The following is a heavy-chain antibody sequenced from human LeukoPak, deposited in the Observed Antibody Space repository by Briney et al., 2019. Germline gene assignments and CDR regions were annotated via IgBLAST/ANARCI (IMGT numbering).Heavy chain of an antibody. V-gene: IGHV3-23*01. CDR1: GFTLSSYA. Sequence: GGSLRLSCAASGFTLSSYAVSWGRQAPGKGLRWGSTITGTTHYADSVRGRVTISRDNTKNILYLQMNGPSTENTATYYCAKAFREYGSSTYSSFVIWGQGTMVTVSS. CDR2: ITGTT. CDR3: AKAFREYGSSTYSSFVI. D-gene: IGHD6-13*01. J-gene: IGHJ3*02.